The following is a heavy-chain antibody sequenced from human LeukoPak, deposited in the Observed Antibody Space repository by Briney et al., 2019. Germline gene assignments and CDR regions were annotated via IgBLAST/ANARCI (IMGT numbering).Heavy chain of an antibody. CDR1: GFTVSRNY. Sequence: GGSLRLSCAASGFTVSRNYMIWVRQAPGKGLEWVSVIYSGGSTYYADSVKGRFTISRDNAKNTLYLQMNSLRAEDTAVYYCAGDTSGYSYEYWGQGTQVSVSS. CDR2: IYSGGST. CDR3: AGDTSGYSYEY. V-gene: IGHV3-66*01. D-gene: IGHD5-18*01. J-gene: IGHJ4*02.